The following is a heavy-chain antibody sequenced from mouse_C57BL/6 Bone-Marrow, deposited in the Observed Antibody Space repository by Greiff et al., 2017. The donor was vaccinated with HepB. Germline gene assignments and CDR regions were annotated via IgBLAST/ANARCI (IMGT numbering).Heavy chain of an antibody. CDR1: GYTFTSYW. Sequence: QVQLQQPGAELVMPGASVKLSCKASGYTFTSYWMHWVKQRPGQGLEWIGEIDPSDSYTNYNQKFKGKSTLTVDKSSSTAYMQLSSLTSEDSAVYYCARSRADYYGSSSYYFDYWGQGTTLTVSS. CDR2: IDPSDSYT. J-gene: IGHJ2*01. V-gene: IGHV1-69*01. CDR3: ARSRADYYGSSSYYFDY. D-gene: IGHD1-1*01.